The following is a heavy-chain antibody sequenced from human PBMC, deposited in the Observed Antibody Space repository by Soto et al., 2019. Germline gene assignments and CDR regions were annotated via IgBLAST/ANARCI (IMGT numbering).Heavy chain of an antibody. CDR1: GGTFSSYA. V-gene: IGHV1-69*01. D-gene: IGHD2-21*02. CDR2: IIPIFGTA. CDR3: ASCFSVGPHYYYYYGMDV. J-gene: IGHJ6*02. Sequence: QVQLVQSGAEVKKPGSSVKVSCKASGGTFSSYAISWVRQAPGQVLEWMGGIIPIFGTANYAQKFQGGVRITADESTSTAYMELSSLRSEDTAVYYCASCFSVGPHYYYYYGMDVWGQGTTVTVSS.